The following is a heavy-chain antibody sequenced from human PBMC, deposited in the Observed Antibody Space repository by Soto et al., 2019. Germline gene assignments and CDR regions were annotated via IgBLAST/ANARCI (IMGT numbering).Heavy chain of an antibody. D-gene: IGHD6-25*01. J-gene: IGHJ5*02. CDR1: GGTFSRHA. CDR2: IITLFGTT. CDR3: ARDSIHGSSGHFWFDP. V-gene: IGHV1-69*13. Sequence: AVKGSCNSSGGTFSRHAINWLRQAPGQVLEWMGGIITLFGTTNYEQNFKGRLTITADESTNRTYMELSRLKSEDAAVYYCARDSIHGSSGHFWFDPWR.